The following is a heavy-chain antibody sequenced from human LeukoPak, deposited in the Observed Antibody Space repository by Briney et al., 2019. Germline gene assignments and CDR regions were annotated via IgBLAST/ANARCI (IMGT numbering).Heavy chain of an antibody. CDR3: ARGGAARPDY. CDR1: GFTFSSYG. D-gene: IGHD6-6*01. J-gene: IGHJ4*02. Sequence: GGSLRLSRTASGFTFSSYGMNWVRQAPGTGLQWVSYISSGRPTINYADSVRGRFTVSRDNAKRTLYLQMNNLRVEDTAVYYCARGGAARPDYWGQGTLVTVSS. V-gene: IGHV3-48*04. CDR2: ISSGRPTI.